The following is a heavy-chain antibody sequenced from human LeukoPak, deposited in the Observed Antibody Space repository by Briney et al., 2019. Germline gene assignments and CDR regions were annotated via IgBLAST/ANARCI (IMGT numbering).Heavy chain of an antibody. CDR1: GFTFSSYW. D-gene: IGHD1-26*01. Sequence: GGSLRLSCAASGFTFSSYWMHWVRQAPGKGLVWVSRINSDGSSTSYADSVKGRFTISRDNAKNALYLQMNSLRAEDTAVYYCANPIGSSGSYDDAFDIWGQGTMVTVSS. CDR3: ANPIGSSGSYDDAFDI. CDR2: INSDGSST. J-gene: IGHJ3*02. V-gene: IGHV3-74*01.